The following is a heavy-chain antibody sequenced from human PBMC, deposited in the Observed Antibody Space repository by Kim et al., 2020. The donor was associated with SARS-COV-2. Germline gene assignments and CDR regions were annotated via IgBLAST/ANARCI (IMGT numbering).Heavy chain of an antibody. D-gene: IGHD6-19*01. CDR1: GGSISSSSYY. J-gene: IGHJ4*02. Sequence: SETLSLTCTVSGGSISSSSYYWGWIRQPPGKGLEWIGSIYYSGSTYYNPSLKSRVTISVDTSKNPFSLKLSSVTAADTAVYYCARGAVAGTNDAPFDYWGQGTLVTVAS. CDR2: IYYSGST. CDR3: ARGAVAGTNDAPFDY. V-gene: IGHV4-39*01.